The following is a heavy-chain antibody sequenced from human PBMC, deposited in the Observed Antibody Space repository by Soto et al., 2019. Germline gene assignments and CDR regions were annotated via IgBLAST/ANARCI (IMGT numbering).Heavy chain of an antibody. J-gene: IGHJ5*02. CDR2: ISYDGSNK. V-gene: IGHV3-30*18. CDR3: AKDYYDSSGYYGPFDP. D-gene: IGHD3-22*01. Sequence: PGGSLRLSCAASGFTFSNDGMHWVRQARGKGLEWVAVISYDGSNKYYADSVKGRFTISRDNSKNTLYLQMNSLRAEDTAVYYCAKDYYDSSGYYGPFDPWGQGTLVTVSS. CDR1: GFTFSNDG.